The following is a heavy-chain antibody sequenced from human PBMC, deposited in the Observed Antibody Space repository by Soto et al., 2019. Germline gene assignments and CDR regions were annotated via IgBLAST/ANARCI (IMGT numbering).Heavy chain of an antibody. V-gene: IGHV4-39*02. J-gene: IGHJ4*02. D-gene: IGHD6-13*01. Sequence: QLHLQESGPGLVKPSETLSLTCTVSGVSISSSSYCWGWVRQPPGKGLEWIGSICHTGNTYSSPSLKSRVTISVDSSKSQISLKVNTVTAADTAVYYCTRDWQQLGTPFDYWGQGTLVTVSS. CDR2: ICHTGNT. CDR3: TRDWQQLGTPFDY. CDR1: GVSISSSSYC.